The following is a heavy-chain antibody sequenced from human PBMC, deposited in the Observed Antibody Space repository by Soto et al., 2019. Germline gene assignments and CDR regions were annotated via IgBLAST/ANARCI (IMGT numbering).Heavy chain of an antibody. Sequence: SETLSLTCTVSGGSISSGDYYWSWIRQPPGKGLEWIGYIYYSGSTYYNPSLKSRVTISVDTSKNQFSLKLSSVTAADTAVYYCARVDPGYSYGYSLDYWGQGTLVTVSS. D-gene: IGHD5-18*01. V-gene: IGHV4-30-4*01. CDR3: ARVDPGYSYGYSLDY. J-gene: IGHJ4*02. CDR2: IYYSGST. CDR1: GGSISSGDYY.